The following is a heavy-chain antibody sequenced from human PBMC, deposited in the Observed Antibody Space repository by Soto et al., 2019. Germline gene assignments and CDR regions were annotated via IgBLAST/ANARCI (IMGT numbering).Heavy chain of an antibody. J-gene: IGHJ3*02. V-gene: IGHV3-23*01. D-gene: IGHD2-2*01. CDR1: GFTFSSYA. Sequence: GGSLRLSCAASGFTFSSYAMSWVRQAPGKGLEWVSAISGSGGSTYYADSVKGRFTISRDNSKNTLYLQMNSLRAEDTAVYYCAKVYLRPKSSTSALGAFDIWGQGTMVTVSS. CDR3: AKVYLRPKSSTSALGAFDI. CDR2: ISGSGGST.